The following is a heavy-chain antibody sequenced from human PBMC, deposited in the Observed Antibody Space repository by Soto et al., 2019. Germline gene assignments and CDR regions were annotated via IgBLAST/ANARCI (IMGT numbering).Heavy chain of an antibody. V-gene: IGHV3-23*01. D-gene: IGHD5-12*01. CDR3: AKDRVPYSGYGTFDY. CDR1: GFTFSSYA. CDR2: ISGSGGST. J-gene: IGHJ4*02. Sequence: EVQLLESGGGLVQPGGSLRLSCAASGFTFSSYAMSWVRQAPGKGLEWVSAISGSGGSTYYADSVKGRFTISRDNSKNALYLQMNSLRAEDTAVYYCAKDRVPYSGYGTFDYWGQGTLVTVSS.